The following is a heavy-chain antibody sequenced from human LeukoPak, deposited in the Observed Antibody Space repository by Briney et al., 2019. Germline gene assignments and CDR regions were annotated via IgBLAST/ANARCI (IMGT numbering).Heavy chain of an antibody. V-gene: IGHV4-38-2*01. CDR3: ARSRQGWWLLDY. J-gene: IGHJ4*02. CDR2: MYHSGGT. D-gene: IGHD5-12*01. Sequence: SETLSLTCAVSGYSISSGYYWGWIRQPPGQGLEWIGSMYHSGGTYYNPSLKSRVSISVDTSKNKFSLKLSSVTAADTAVYYCARSRQGWWLLDYWGQGTLVTVSS. CDR1: GYSISSGYY.